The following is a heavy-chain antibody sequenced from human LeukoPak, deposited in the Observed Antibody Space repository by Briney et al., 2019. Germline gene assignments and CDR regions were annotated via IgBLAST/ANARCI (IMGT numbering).Heavy chain of an antibody. V-gene: IGHV3-30*02. CDR3: AKDERGYYDSSGYLAL. CDR1: GFTFSSYG. CDR2: IRYDGSNK. J-gene: IGHJ4*02. D-gene: IGHD3-22*01. Sequence: GGSLRLSCAASGFTFSSYGMHWVRQAPGKGLEWVAFIRYDGSNKYYADSVKGRFTISRDNSKNTLYLQMNSLRAEDTAVYYCAKDERGYYDSSGYLALWGQGTLVTVSS.